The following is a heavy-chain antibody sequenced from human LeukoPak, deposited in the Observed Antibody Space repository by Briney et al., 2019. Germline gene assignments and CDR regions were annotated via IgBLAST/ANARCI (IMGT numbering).Heavy chain of an antibody. CDR2: IWFDGSNK. Sequence: GGSLRLSCAASGFTFSSYGMQWVRQAPGKGLQWVAVIWFDGSNKYYADSVKGRFSISRDNSKNTVYLQMNSLRDEDTAVYYCARFARITIFGVVTAPDYWGQGTLVTVSS. J-gene: IGHJ4*02. CDR1: GFTFSSYG. V-gene: IGHV3-33*01. CDR3: ARFARITIFGVVTAPDY. D-gene: IGHD3-3*01.